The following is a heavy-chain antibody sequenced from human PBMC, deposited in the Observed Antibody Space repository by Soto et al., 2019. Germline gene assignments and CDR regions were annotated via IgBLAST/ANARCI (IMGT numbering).Heavy chain of an antibody. CDR3: VQDDSRTKTYYFAG. D-gene: IGHD3-22*01. CDR1: GFTSSSYG. CDR2: ISYDGSNK. J-gene: IGHJ4*01. Sequence: GGSLRLSCAASGFTSSSYGMHWVRQASGKGLEWVAVISYDGSNKYYADSVKGRFTISRHNSKNTLYLQMNSLRAENTAVYYCVQDDSRTKTYYFAGCGHGHL. V-gene: IGHV3-30*18.